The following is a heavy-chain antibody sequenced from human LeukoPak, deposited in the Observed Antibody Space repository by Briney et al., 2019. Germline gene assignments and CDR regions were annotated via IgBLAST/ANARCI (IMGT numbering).Heavy chain of an antibody. CDR1: GGSFSGYY. J-gene: IGHJ5*02. CDR2: INHSGST. D-gene: IGHD3-10*01. V-gene: IGHV4-34*01. CDR3: ARGSNYGSGSYYP. Sequence: NPSETLSLTCAVYGGSFSGYYWSWIRQPPGKGLEWIGEINHSGSTNYNPSLKSRVTISVDASKNQFSLKLSSVTAADTAVYYCARGSNYGSGSYYPWGQGTLVTVSS.